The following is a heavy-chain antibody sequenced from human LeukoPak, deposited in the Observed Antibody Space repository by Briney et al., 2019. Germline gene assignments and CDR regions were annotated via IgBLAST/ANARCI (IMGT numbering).Heavy chain of an antibody. CDR2: IYYSGST. CDR3: ARVRYYYDSSGYYEPPYFDY. D-gene: IGHD3-22*01. CDR1: GGSISSYY. J-gene: IGHJ4*02. Sequence: PSETLSLTCTVSGGSISSYYWSWIRQPPGKGLEWIGYIYYSGSTNYNPSLKSRVTISVDTSKNQFSPKLSSVTAADTAVYYCARVRYYYDSSGYYEPPYFDYWGQGTLVTVSS. V-gene: IGHV4-59*01.